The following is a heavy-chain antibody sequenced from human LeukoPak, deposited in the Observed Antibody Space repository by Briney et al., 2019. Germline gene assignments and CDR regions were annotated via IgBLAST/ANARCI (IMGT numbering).Heavy chain of an antibody. V-gene: IGHV4-59*12. D-gene: IGHD3-22*01. CDR2: IYYSGST. CDR3: ARFGDYYDSGGYRAGYYYYMDV. CDR1: GGSISSYY. Sequence: SETLSLTCTVSGGSISSYYWSWIRQPPGKGLEWIGYIYYSGSTNYNPSLKSRVTISVDTSKNQFSLKLSSVTAADTAVYYCARFGDYYDSGGYRAGYYYYMDVWGKGTTVTVSS. J-gene: IGHJ6*03.